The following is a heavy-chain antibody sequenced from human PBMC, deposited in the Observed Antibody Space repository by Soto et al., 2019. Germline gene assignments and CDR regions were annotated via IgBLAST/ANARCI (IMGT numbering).Heavy chain of an antibody. D-gene: IGHD6-13*01. Sequence: EVQLVESGGGLVQPGGSLRLSCAASGFTFSSYWMHWVRQAPGKGLVWVSRINSDGSSTSYADSVKGRFTISRDNAKNTLYLQMNSLRAEDTALYYCARGSFKREQQQLLGYWGQGTLVTVSS. CDR3: ARGSFKREQQQLLGY. J-gene: IGHJ4*02. CDR1: GFTFSSYW. V-gene: IGHV3-74*01. CDR2: INSDGSST.